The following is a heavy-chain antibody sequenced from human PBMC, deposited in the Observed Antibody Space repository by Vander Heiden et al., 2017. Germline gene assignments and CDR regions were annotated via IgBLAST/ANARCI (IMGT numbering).Heavy chain of an antibody. D-gene: IGHD3-22*01. J-gene: IGHJ2*01. CDR1: GFTFSTYG. CDR2: IWYDGSNK. CDR3: ARVPLNVIGAPHDWYFDL. Sequence: QVQLVESGGGVVQPGRSLRLSCPASGFTFSTYGMHWVRQAPGKGLEWVAVIWYDGSNKYDADAVKGRFTISRDNSKNTLYLQMNSLRAEDTAVYYWARVPLNVIGAPHDWYFDLWGRGTLVTVSS. V-gene: IGHV3-33*01.